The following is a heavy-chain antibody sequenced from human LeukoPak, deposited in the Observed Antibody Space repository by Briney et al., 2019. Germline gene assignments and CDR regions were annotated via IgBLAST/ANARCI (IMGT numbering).Heavy chain of an antibody. CDR1: GFTFSNYD. CDR3: ARDRPDYGAERFAY. CDR2: IGTAGDT. V-gene: IGHV3-13*01. Sequence: GGSLRLSCAASGFTFSNYDMHWVRQATGKGLEWVSGIGTAGDTYYPDSVKGRFTISRENAKNSLYLQMNSLRAEDTAVYYCARDRPDYGAERFAYWGQGTLVTVS. D-gene: IGHD4-17*01. J-gene: IGHJ4*02.